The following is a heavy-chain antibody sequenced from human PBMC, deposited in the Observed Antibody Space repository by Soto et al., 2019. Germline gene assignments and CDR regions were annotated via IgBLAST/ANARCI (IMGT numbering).Heavy chain of an antibody. J-gene: IGHJ4*02. CDR3: ARAPPVPAAVSGLDF. CDR1: GYNFATYG. V-gene: IGHV1-18*01. CDR2: ITAYNDNT. Sequence: QVQLVQSPSEVKKPGASVKVSCKASGYNFATYGISWVRQAPGQGLEWLAWITAYNDNTNYAEKFHGRVTLTTEPSTNTAYMDLRSLRFADTAVYYCARAPPVPAAVSGLDFWGQGTLVVVSS. D-gene: IGHD2-2*01.